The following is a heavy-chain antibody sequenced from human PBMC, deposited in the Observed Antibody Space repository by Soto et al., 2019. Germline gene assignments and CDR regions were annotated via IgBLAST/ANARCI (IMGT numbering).Heavy chain of an antibody. V-gene: IGHV2-5*02. CDR1: RFSISTSGVG. CDR2: IYWDDDK. J-gene: IGHJ3*02. D-gene: IGHD6-19*01. CDR3: AHRLGSSGWYASGAFDI. Sequence: QITLKESGPTLVKPTQTLTLTCTLARFSISTSGVGVGWIRQPPGKDLEWLALIYWDDDKRYSPSLKSRLTITKDTSKNQVVLTMTNMDPVDTSTYYCAHRLGSSGWYASGAFDIWGQGTMVTVSS.